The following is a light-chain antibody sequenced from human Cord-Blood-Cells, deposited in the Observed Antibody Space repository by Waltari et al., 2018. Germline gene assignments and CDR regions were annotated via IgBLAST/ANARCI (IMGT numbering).Light chain of an antibody. Sequence: DIQMTPSPSTLSAAVGDSVTITCRASQSISSWLAWYQQKPGKAPKLLIYKASSLESGVPSRFSGSGSGTEFTLTISSLQPDDFATYYCQQYNSYSLTFGGGTKVEIK. CDR2: KAS. V-gene: IGKV1-5*03. CDR3: QQYNSYSLT. J-gene: IGKJ4*01. CDR1: QSISSW.